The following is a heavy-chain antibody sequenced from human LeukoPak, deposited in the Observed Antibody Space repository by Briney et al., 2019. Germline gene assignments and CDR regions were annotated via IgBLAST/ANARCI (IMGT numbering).Heavy chain of an antibody. V-gene: IGHV3-23*01. CDR2: ITTSGGKT. CDR1: GFTFSSYA. Sequence: GGSLRLSCTASGFTFSSYAMSWVRQAPGKGLEWVSVITTSGGKTHYADAVKGRFTICRDNAKNLLYLQMNSLRAEDTAVYYCAREGWPYCSSTSCYRGSFDYWGQGTLVTVSS. D-gene: IGHD2-2*02. CDR3: AREGWPYCSSTSCYRGSFDY. J-gene: IGHJ4*02.